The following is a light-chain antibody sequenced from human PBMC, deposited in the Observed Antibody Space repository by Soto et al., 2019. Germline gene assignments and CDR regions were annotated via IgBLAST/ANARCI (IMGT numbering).Light chain of an antibody. CDR1: QAIFYSANNYNY. Sequence: DIVMTQSPDSLAVSLGERAIINCKSSQAIFYSANNYNYLAWYQQTPGQPPKLLIYWASTRESGVHDRFRGSGSGTDFTLTIDSLQAEDVAVYYCQQYYSNPITFGQGTRLEIK. V-gene: IGKV4-1*01. J-gene: IGKJ5*01. CDR2: WAS. CDR3: QQYYSNPIT.